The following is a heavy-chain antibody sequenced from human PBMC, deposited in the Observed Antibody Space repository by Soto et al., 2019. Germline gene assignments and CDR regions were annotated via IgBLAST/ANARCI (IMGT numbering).Heavy chain of an antibody. D-gene: IGHD6-19*01. J-gene: IGHJ4*02. CDR1: GFSFSDHY. CDR3: AREGAVPGHDFEY. Sequence: EVQLVESGGGLVQPGGSLRLSCVVSGFSFSDHYMNWVRQAPGKGLEWVGRTRNKGNSYTTEYAASVKDRFTISRDDSKNSLYLQMNSLKTEDTAVYYCAREGAVPGHDFEYWGQGTLVTVSS. CDR2: TRNKGNSYTT. V-gene: IGHV3-72*01.